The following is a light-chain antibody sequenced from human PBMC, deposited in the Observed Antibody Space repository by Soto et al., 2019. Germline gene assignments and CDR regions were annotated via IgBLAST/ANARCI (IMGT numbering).Light chain of an antibody. Sequence: EIVLTQSPGTLSLSPGDRATLSCRASQSVSSSYLAWYQQKPGQAPRLLIYGASSRATGIPDRFSGSGSGTDFTSTLRTQESEMFDCHHYEHPRRWTFGQGTKVDIK. J-gene: IGKJ1*01. V-gene: IGKV3-20*01. CDR3: EHPRRWT. CDR1: QSVSSSY. CDR2: GAS.